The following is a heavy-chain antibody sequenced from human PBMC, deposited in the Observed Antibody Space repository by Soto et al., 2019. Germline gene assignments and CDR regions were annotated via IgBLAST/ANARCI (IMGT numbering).Heavy chain of an antibody. Sequence: QLQLQESGPGLVKPSETLSLTCTVSGGSISSSSYYWGWIRQPPGKGLEWSGSIYYSGSTYYNPSHKSRVTISVDTSKNQFSLKLSSVTAADTAVYYCARHLGGYDYFDYWGQGTLVTV. J-gene: IGHJ4*02. V-gene: IGHV4-39*01. CDR1: GGSISSSSYY. CDR2: IYYSGST. CDR3: ARHLGGYDYFDY. D-gene: IGHD5-12*01.